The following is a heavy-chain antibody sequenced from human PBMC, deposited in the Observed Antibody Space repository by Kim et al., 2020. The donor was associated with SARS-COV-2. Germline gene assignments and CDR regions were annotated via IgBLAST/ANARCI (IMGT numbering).Heavy chain of an antibody. CDR1: GFTFSSYA. CDR2: ISYDGSNK. D-gene: IGHD3-10*01. J-gene: IGHJ6*03. V-gene: IGHV3-30*04. Sequence: GGSLRLSCAASGFTFSSYAMHWVRQAPGKGLEWVAVISYDGSNKYYADSVKGRFTISRDNSKNTLYLQMNSLRAEDTAVYYCARPHSGSYYSYMDVWGKGTTVTVSS. CDR3: ARPHSGSYYSYMDV.